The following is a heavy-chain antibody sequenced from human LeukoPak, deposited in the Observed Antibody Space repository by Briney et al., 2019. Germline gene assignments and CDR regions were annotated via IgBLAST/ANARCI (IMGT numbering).Heavy chain of an antibody. J-gene: IGHJ4*02. CDR2: ISAYNGNT. D-gene: IGHD3-10*01. V-gene: IGHV1-18*01. CDR1: GYTFTSYG. Sequence: VASVKVSCKASGYTFTSYGISWVRQAPGQGLEWMGWISAYNGNTNYAQKLQGRVTMTTDTSTSTAYMEMRSLRSDDTAVYYCACSDPRPDYYGSGSYYKFPSYFDYWGQGTMVTVSS. CDR3: ACSDPRPDYYGSGSYYKFPSYFDY.